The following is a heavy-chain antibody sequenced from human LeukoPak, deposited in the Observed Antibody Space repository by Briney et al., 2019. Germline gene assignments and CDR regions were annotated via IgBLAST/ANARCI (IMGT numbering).Heavy chain of an antibody. D-gene: IGHD5-18*01. V-gene: IGHV4-39*07. Sequence: PSETLSLTCTVSGGSISSSSYYWGWIRQPPGKGLEWIGSIYYSGSTYYNPSLKSRVTISVDTSKNQFSLKLSSVTAADTAVYYCAASGYSYGPYPFDYWGQGTLVTVSS. CDR2: IYYSGST. CDR3: AASGYSYGPYPFDY. CDR1: GGSISSSSYY. J-gene: IGHJ4*02.